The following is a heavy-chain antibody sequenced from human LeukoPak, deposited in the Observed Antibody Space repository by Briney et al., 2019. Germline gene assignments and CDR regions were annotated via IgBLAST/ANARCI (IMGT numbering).Heavy chain of an antibody. Sequence: GGSLRLSCAASGFTFSSYGMHWVRQAPGKGLEWVAVIWYDGSNKYYADSVKGRFTISRDNSKNTLYLQMHSLRAEDTAVYYCARTYYDFWSGWHHFDYWGQGTLVTVSS. J-gene: IGHJ4*02. V-gene: IGHV3-33*01. CDR3: ARTYYDFWSGWHHFDY. CDR2: IWYDGSNK. CDR1: GFTFSSYG. D-gene: IGHD3-3*01.